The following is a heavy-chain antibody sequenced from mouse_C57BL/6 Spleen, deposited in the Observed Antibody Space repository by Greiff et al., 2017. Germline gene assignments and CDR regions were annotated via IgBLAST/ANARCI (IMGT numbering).Heavy chain of an antibody. J-gene: IGHJ2*01. V-gene: IGHV5-17*01. D-gene: IGHD1-2*01. CDR1: GFTFSASG. CDR2: ISSGSSTI. CDR3: ARDITGDY. Sequence: EVTLVESGGGLVKPGGSLKLSCAASGFTFSASGMYWVRQAQEKRLEWVAHISSGSSTIYYADTVKGRFTISRDNAKNTLFLQMTSLRSEDTAIYYCARDITGDYWGQGTTLTVSS.